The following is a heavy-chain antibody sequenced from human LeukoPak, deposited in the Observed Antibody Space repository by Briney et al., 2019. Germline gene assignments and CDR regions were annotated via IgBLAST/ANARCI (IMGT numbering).Heavy chain of an antibody. V-gene: IGHV3-7*01. J-gene: IGHJ4*02. Sequence: GSLRLSCAVSGFTFSDYYMSWVRQAPGKGLEWVANIKQDGSQKYYVHSVKGRFTISRDNAKNSLYLQMNSLRAEDTAVYYCARERSGSNAAFDYWGQGTLVTVSS. CDR3: ARERSGSNAAFDY. CDR1: GFTFSDYY. CDR2: IKQDGSQK. D-gene: IGHD1-26*01.